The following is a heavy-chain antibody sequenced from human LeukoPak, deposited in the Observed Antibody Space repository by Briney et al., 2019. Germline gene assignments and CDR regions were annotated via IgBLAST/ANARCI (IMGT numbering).Heavy chain of an antibody. Sequence: SETLSLTCTVSGGSISSYYWGWIRQPPGKGLGWIGSIYYSGSTYYNPSLKSRVTISVDTSKNQFSLKLSSVTAADTAVYYCARIRVVPAAIQWFDPWGQGTLVTVSS. CDR1: GGSISSYY. CDR3: ARIRVVPAAIQWFDP. J-gene: IGHJ5*02. CDR2: IYYSGST. D-gene: IGHD2-2*02. V-gene: IGHV4-39*01.